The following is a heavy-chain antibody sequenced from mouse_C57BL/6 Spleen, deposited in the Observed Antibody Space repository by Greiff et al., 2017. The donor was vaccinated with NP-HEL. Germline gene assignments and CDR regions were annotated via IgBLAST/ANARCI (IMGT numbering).Heavy chain of an antibody. CDR2: IRNKANGYTT. J-gene: IGHJ4*01. CDR1: GFTFTDYY. V-gene: IGHV7-3*01. CDR3: ARSDYDDYAMDY. D-gene: IGHD2-4*01. Sequence: EVKVVESGGGLVQPGGSLSLSCAASGFTFTDYYMSWVRQPPGKALEWLGFIRNKANGYTTEYSASVKGRFTISRDNSQSILYLQMNALRAEDSATYYCARSDYDDYAMDYWGQGTSVTVSS.